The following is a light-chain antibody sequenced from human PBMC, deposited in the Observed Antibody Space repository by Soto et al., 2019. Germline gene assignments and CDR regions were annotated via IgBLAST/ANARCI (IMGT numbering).Light chain of an antibody. V-gene: IGKV3-15*01. CDR1: QSVSNN. CDR2: GAS. Sequence: EIVMTQSPATLSVSPGERATLSCRASQSVSNNLAWYQQKPGQTPRLLIYGASTRATGIPVRFSGSGSGTEFTLTISSLQSEDFAVSYCQQYSNWPPVTFGQGTKLEIK. CDR3: QQYSNWPPVT. J-gene: IGKJ2*01.